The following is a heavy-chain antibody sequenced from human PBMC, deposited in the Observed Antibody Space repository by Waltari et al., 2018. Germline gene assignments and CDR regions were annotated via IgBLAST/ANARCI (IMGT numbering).Heavy chain of an antibody. CDR1: GDSLGTHS. V-gene: IGHV4-59*11. D-gene: IGHD1-7*01. CDR2: GKSSWST. CDR3: ARALWRVGTRGDFFDI. Sequence: QVQLRESGPGLVKSSETLSLPCSVSGDSLGTHSWSCLRQPPGKGLEWIGYGKSSWSTDYNPSFRGRVTMSADASKNQFSLTLKSLTAADTATYFCARALWRVGTRGDFFDIWGRGTTVTVS. J-gene: IGHJ3*02.